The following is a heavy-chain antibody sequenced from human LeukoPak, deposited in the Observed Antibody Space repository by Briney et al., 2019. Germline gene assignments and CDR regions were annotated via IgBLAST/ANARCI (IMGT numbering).Heavy chain of an antibody. D-gene: IGHD5-18*01. J-gene: IGHJ3*02. V-gene: IGHV3-21*01. Sequence: GGSLRLSCAASGFTFSSYSMNWVRQAPGKGLEWVSSISSSSSYIYYADSVKGRFTISRDNAKNSLYLQMSSLRAEDMAVYYCARDSSGYSYGLTFDAFDIWGQGTMVTVSS. CDR2: ISSSSSYI. CDR1: GFTFSSYS. CDR3: ARDSSGYSYGLTFDAFDI.